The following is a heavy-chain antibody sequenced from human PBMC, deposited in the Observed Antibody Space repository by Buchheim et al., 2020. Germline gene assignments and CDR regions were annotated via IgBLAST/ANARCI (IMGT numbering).Heavy chain of an antibody. CDR3: ARGADSATFYPPDY. CDR1: GNTFSSHH. Sequence: QVHLVQSGAEVKKPGASVRVSCKASGNTFSSHHVHWLRQAPGQGLEWLGIMDPGGGSTINAQNFQGRVTMTRDTSTSQVYMELSSLTSDDTAVYFCARGADSATFYPPDYWGQGTL. V-gene: IGHV1-46*03. CDR2: MDPGGGST. J-gene: IGHJ4*02. D-gene: IGHD1-26*01.